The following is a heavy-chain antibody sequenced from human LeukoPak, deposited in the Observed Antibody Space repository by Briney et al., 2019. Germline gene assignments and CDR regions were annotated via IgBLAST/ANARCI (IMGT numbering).Heavy chain of an antibody. CDR3: TKDPNGDYVGAFDP. CDR2: ISSSSSYI. D-gene: IGHD4-17*01. Sequence: GGSLRLSCAASGFTFSSYSMNWVRQAPGKGLEWVSSISSSSSYIYYADSVKGRFTIPRDNSQNTLYLQMNSLRAEDTAVYYCTKDPNGDYVGAFDPWGLGTLVTVSS. J-gene: IGHJ5*02. V-gene: IGHV3-21*04. CDR1: GFTFSSYS.